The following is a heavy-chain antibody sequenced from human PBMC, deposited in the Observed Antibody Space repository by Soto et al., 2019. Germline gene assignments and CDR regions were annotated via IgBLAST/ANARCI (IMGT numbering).Heavy chain of an antibody. CDR2: IYYSGST. D-gene: IGHD6-6*01. Sequence: PSETLSLTCTVSGGSISSYYWSWIRQPPGKGLEWIGYIYYSGSTNYNPSLKSRVTISVDTSKNQFSLKLSSVTAADTAVYYCSRGRRQLVLNWGQGTLVTVSS. CDR1: GGSISSYY. J-gene: IGHJ4*02. V-gene: IGHV4-59*01. CDR3: SRGRRQLVLN.